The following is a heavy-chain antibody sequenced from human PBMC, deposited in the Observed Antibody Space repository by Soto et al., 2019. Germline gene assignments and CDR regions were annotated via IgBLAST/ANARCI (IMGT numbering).Heavy chain of an antibody. D-gene: IGHD2-2*01. CDR3: AKPNLYCSSTSCYDY. V-gene: IGHV3-23*01. Sequence: EVQLLESGGGLVQPGGSLRLSCAASGFTFSSYAMSWVRQAPGKGLEWVSAISGSGGYTYYADSVKGRFTISRENSKNMLYLQMNSLRAEDTAVYYCAKPNLYCSSTSCYDYWGQGTLVTVSS. J-gene: IGHJ4*02. CDR1: GFTFSSYA. CDR2: ISGSGGYT.